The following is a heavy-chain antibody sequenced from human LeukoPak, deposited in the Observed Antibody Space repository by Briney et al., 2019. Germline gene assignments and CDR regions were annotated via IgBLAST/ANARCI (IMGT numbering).Heavy chain of an antibody. CDR2: IPYDGSNK. J-gene: IGHJ4*02. D-gene: IGHD6-13*01. CDR1: GFTFSSYA. Sequence: GRTLRLSCAASGFTFSSYAMHWVRQAPGKGLEWVTLIPYDGSNKYYADSVKGRFTVSRDNSKNTLYLQMNSLRAEDTAVYYCVRGAYSSSWLNFDYWGQGTLVTVSS. CDR3: VRGAYSSSWLNFDY. V-gene: IGHV3-30*04.